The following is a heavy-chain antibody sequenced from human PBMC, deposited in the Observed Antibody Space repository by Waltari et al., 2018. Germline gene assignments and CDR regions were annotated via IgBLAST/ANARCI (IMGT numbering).Heavy chain of an antibody. CDR3: ARQAARNFDY. V-gene: IGHV1-2*02. CDR1: GYNFIGYY. J-gene: IGHJ4*02. Sequence: QVQLVQSGAEVKKPGASVNVSCKASGYNFIGYYIHWVRQAPGQGLEWMGCSKPNTGGTKYAQKYQGRVTLTRDTSISTAYMELSSLGSDDMAVFYCARQAARNFDYWGQGTLVTVSS. CDR2: SKPNTGGT.